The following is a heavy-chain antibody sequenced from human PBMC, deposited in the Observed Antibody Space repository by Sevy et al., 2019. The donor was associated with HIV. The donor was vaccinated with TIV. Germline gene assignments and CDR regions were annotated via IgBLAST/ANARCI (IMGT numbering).Heavy chain of an antibody. Sequence: SETLSLTCSVSGGSITSSDYCWGWIRQPPGKGLEWIGSMYYSGYAYYNPSLKSRVTMSVDTSKSQFSLIVKSVTAADTAVYYSARQLKEYCVGGDCYLNWFDPWGQGTLVTVSS. CDR2: MYYSGYA. CDR1: GGSITSSDYC. CDR3: ARQLKEYCVGGDCYLNWFDP. J-gene: IGHJ5*02. V-gene: IGHV4-39*01. D-gene: IGHD2-21*02.